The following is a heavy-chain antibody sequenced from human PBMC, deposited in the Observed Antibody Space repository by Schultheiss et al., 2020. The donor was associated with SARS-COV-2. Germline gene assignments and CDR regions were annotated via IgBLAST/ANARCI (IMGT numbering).Heavy chain of an antibody. CDR3: ARAARVEQLFSVRGGHLDY. CDR2: IYYTGIT. J-gene: IGHJ4*02. D-gene: IGHD3-10*01. V-gene: IGHV4-59*01. Sequence: PETLSLTCTVSGSSISGYFWTWIRQPPGKGLEQVGNIYYTGITKYSPSLKSRITISVDTSKKQFSLRLGSVTAADTAVYYCARAARVEQLFSVRGGHLDYWGRGTQVTVSS. CDR1: GSSISGYF.